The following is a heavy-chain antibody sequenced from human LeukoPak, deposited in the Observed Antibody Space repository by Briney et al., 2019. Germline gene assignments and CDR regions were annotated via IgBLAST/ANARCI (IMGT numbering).Heavy chain of an antibody. Sequence: GGSLRLSCAASGFDFSNHDMNWVRQAPGKGLEWVSVIYSGGSTYYADSVKGRFTISRDNSKNTLYLQMNSLRAEDTAVYYCARHRAEYYYGMDVWGQGTTVTVSS. CDR2: IYSGGST. CDR1: GFDFSNHD. J-gene: IGHJ6*02. CDR3: ARHRAEYYYGMDV. D-gene: IGHD6-25*01. V-gene: IGHV3-66*04.